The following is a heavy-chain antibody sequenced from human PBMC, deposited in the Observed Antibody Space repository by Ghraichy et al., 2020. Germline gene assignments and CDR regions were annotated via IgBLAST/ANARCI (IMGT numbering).Heavy chain of an antibody. V-gene: IGHV4-59*08. CDR3: ASEKATYYDILTGYYHAFDI. CDR1: GGSISSYY. D-gene: IGHD3-9*01. J-gene: IGHJ3*02. Sequence: SETLSLTCTVSGGSISSYYWSWIRQPPGKGLEWIGYIYYSGSTNYNPSLKSRVTISVDTSKNQFSLKLSSVTAADTAVYYCASEKATYYDILTGYYHAFDIWGQGTMVTVSS. CDR2: IYYSGST.